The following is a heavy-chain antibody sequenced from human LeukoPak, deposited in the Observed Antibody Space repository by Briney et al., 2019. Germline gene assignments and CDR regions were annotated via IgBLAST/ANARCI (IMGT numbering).Heavy chain of an antibody. CDR3: AKDLGSGWTELSDY. Sequence: GSLRLSCAASGFTFSSYAMSWVRQAPGKGLEWVSAISGSGGSTYYADSVKGRFTISRDNSKNTLYLQMNSLRAEDTAVYYCAKDLGSGWTELSDYWGQGTLVTVSS. CDR2: ISGSGGST. D-gene: IGHD6-19*01. V-gene: IGHV3-23*01. J-gene: IGHJ4*02. CDR1: GFTFSSYA.